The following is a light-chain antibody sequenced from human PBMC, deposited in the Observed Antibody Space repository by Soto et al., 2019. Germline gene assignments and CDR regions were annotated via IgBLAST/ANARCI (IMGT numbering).Light chain of an antibody. J-gene: IGKJ4*01. CDR1: LTISTW. Sequence: DIQMAQSPSTLSANVGDRVSITCRASLTISTWLAWYQQKPGKAPNLLIYQASTLETGVPSRFSGSGSGTEFTLTISGLQPDDFASYYCQQYDSYPLTVGGGTKVEIK. CDR2: QAS. V-gene: IGKV1-5*03. CDR3: QQYDSYPLT.